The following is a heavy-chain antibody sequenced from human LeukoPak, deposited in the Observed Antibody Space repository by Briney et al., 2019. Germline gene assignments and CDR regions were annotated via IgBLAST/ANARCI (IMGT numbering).Heavy chain of an antibody. J-gene: IGHJ3*02. CDR2: INPNSGGT. CDR1: EYTFTGYY. CDR3: ARVWGIVGASDAFDI. V-gene: IGHV1-2*02. D-gene: IGHD1-26*01. Sequence: ASVKVSCKASEYTFTGYYMHWVRQAPGQGLEWMGWINPNSGGTNYAQKFQGRVTMTRDTSISTAYMELSRLRSDDTAVYYCARVWGIVGASDAFDIWGQGTMVTVSS.